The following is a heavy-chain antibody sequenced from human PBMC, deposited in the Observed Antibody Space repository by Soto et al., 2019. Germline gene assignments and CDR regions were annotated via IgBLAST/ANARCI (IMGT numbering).Heavy chain of an antibody. J-gene: IGHJ5*02. CDR3: ARHPVGYCSGGRCYWDNWFDP. CDR1: GGSISSITYY. Sequence: PSETLSLTCTVSGGSISSITYYWGWIRQPPGKGLEWIGTIFHSGNTYYNPSLKSRVTISVDTSKNQFSLKLSSVTAADTAVYYCARHPVGYCSGGRCYWDNWFDPWGQGTLVT. V-gene: IGHV4-39*01. CDR2: IFHSGNT. D-gene: IGHD2-15*01.